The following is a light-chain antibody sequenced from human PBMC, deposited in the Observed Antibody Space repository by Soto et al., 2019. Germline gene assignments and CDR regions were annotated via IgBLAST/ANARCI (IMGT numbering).Light chain of an antibody. CDR1: QNINSK. Sequence: DIQMTQSPSTLSASVGDRVAITCRASQNINSKLAWYQKKPGKAPKLLISDDYNLESGVPSRFSGSVSGTEFTLTIGGLQPDDFATYYCQQYDNYFRYTFGQGTTLDIK. CDR3: QQYDNYFRYT. CDR2: DDY. V-gene: IGKV1-5*01. J-gene: IGKJ2*01.